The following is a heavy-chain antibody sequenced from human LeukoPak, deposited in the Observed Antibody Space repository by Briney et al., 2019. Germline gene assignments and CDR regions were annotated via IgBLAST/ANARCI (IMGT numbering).Heavy chain of an antibody. CDR1: GGSISSYY. CDR3: AGHHPRNTVDF. D-gene: IGHD2/OR15-2a*01. V-gene: IGHV4-59*08. Sequence: SEPLSLTCTVSGGSISSYYRSWIRQPTGKGLEWIAYISDIGSINYNPSLKSRVTISLDTSKNQFSLKLSSVTAADTAVYYCAGHHPRNTVDFWGQGTLVTVSS. J-gene: IGHJ4*02. CDR2: ISDIGSI.